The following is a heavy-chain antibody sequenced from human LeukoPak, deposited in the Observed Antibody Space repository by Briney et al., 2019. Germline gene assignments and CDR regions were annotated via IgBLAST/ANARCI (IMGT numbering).Heavy chain of an antibody. CDR1: GFTFSSYW. D-gene: IGHD5-12*01. Sequence: GGSLRLSCAASGFTFSSYWMHWVRQAPGKGLVWVSRINRDGSSTIYADSVKGRFTISRDNAKNTLYLQMNSLRAEDTAVYYCARGVRDGYSFGFYFDYWGQGALVTVSS. V-gene: IGHV3-74*01. CDR3: ARGVRDGYSFGFYFDY. J-gene: IGHJ4*02. CDR2: INRDGSST.